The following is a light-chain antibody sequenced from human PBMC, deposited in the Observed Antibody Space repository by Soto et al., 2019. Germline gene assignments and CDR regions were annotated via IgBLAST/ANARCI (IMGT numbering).Light chain of an antibody. J-gene: IGKJ5*01. Sequence: VMMQSPATLSVSPGERATLSHKASQSVSSYLAWYRQIPGQAPWLLIYGASTRATGIPARFSGSGSGTEFTLTISSLQSEDFAVYYWQQYYNWPPSTFGQGTRLEI. CDR2: GAS. V-gene: IGKV3-15*01. CDR1: QSVSSY. CDR3: QQYYNWPPST.